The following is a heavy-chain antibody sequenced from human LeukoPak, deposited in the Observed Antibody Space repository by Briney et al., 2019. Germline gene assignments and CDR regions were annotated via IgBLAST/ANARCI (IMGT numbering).Heavy chain of an antibody. Sequence: ASVKVSCKASGGTFSSYAISWVRQAPGQGLEWMGGIIPIFGTANYAQKFQGRVTITADESTSTAYMELSSLRSEDTAVYYCARRLLPGGPIDYWGQGTLVTVSS. CDR1: GGTFSSYA. D-gene: IGHD3-16*01. J-gene: IGHJ4*02. V-gene: IGHV1-69*13. CDR2: IIPIFGTA. CDR3: ARRLLPGGPIDY.